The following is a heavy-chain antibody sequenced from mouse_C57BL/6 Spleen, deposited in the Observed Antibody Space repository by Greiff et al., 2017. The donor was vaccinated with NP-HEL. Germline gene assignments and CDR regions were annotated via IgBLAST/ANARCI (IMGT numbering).Heavy chain of an antibody. CDR1: GFSFNTYA. V-gene: IGHV10-1*01. CDR2: IRSKSNNYAT. CDR3: VRHRDYGNYDYAMDY. D-gene: IGHD2-1*01. J-gene: IGHJ4*01. Sequence: EAGGGLVQPKGSLKLSCAASGFSFNTYAMNWVRQAPGKGLEWVARIRSKSNNYATYYADSVKDRFTISRDDSESMLYLQMNNLKTEDTAMYYCVRHRDYGNYDYAMDYWGQGTSVTVSS.